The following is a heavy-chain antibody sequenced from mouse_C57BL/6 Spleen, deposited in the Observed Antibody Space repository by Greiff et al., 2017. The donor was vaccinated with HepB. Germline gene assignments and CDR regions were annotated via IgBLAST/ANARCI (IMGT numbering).Heavy chain of an antibody. J-gene: IGHJ4*01. CDR3: ARLGPITTVFYYYAMDY. CDR1: GYTFTDYY. D-gene: IGHD1-1*01. Sequence: EVQLQQSGPELVKPGASVKISCKASGYTFTDYYMNWVKQSHGKSLEWIGDINPNNGGTSYNQKFKGKATLTVDKSSSTAYMELRSLTSEDSAVYYCARLGPITTVFYYYAMDYWGQGTSVTVSS. V-gene: IGHV1-26*01. CDR2: INPNNGGT.